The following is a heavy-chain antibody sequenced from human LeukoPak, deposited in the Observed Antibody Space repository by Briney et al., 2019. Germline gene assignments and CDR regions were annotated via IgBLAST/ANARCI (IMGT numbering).Heavy chain of an antibody. Sequence: SVTLSLTCTVSGGSVSSGSYYWSWIRQPPGKGLEWIGYIYYSRSTNYDPSLKSRVTISVDTSKNQFSLKLSSVTAADTAVFYCARVASGYDVFDIWGQGTMVTVSS. J-gene: IGHJ3*02. CDR3: ARVASGYDVFDI. D-gene: IGHD3-3*01. CDR1: GGSVSSGSYY. V-gene: IGHV4-61*01. CDR2: IYYSRST.